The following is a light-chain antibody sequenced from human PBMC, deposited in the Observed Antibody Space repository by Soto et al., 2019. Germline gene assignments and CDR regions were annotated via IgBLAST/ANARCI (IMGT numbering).Light chain of an antibody. CDR1: SSDVGGYNY. CDR2: EVS. V-gene: IGLV2-14*01. CDR3: TSYTSSNTTV. J-gene: IGLJ1*01. Sequence: SVLTQPASVSGSPGQAITISCTGTSSDVGGYNYVSWYQQHPGKAPKLMIYEVSNRPSGVSARSSGSKSGNTASLTISGLHAEDEADYYCTSYTSSNTTVFGTGTKVTVL.